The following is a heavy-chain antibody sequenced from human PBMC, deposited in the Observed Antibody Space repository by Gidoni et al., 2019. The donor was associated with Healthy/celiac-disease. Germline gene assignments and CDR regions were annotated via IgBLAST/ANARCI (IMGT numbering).Heavy chain of an antibody. J-gene: IGHJ3*01. V-gene: IGHV3-9*01. CDR1: VFTFDDYA. Sequence: EVQLVESGGGLVQPGRSLRLSWEASVFTFDDYAMHWVRKAPGKGLEWVSGISWNSGSIGYADSVKGRFTISRDNAKNSLYLQMNSLRAEDTALYYCAKAYQVVTQFEVWGQGTMVTVSS. CDR2: ISWNSGSI. D-gene: IGHD3-22*01. CDR3: AKAYQVVTQFEV.